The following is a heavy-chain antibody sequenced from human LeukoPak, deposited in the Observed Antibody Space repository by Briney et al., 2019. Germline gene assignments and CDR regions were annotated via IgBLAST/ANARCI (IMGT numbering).Heavy chain of an antibody. CDR3: ARGQGGWSKEIDY. J-gene: IGHJ4*02. Sequence: SETLSLTCTVSGGSISSSSYYWGWIRQPPGKGLEWIGSIYYSGSTYYNPSLKSRVTISVDTSKNQFSLKLSSVTAADTAVYYCARGQGGWSKEIDYWGQGTLVTVSS. CDR2: IYYSGST. D-gene: IGHD6-19*01. V-gene: IGHV4-39*01. CDR1: GGSISSSSYY.